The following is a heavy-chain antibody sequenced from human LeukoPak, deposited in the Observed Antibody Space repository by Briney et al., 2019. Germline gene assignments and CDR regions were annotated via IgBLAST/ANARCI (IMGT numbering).Heavy chain of an antibody. V-gene: IGHV4-39*01. J-gene: IGHJ4*02. CDR3: ARRNAYMTTVTNYFDY. D-gene: IGHD4-17*01. Sequence: SETLSLTCTVSGGSISSSSYYWGWIRQPPGKGLEWIGSIYYSGSTYYNPSLKSRVTTSVDTSKNQFSLKLSSVTAADTAVYYCARRNAYMTTVTNYFDYWGQGTLVTVSS. CDR2: IYYSGST. CDR1: GGSISSSSYY.